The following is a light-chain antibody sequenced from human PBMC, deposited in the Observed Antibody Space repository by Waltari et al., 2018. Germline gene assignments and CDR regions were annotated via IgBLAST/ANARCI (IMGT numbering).Light chain of an antibody. Sequence: QTVVTQEPSLSVSPGGTVTLTCALSSGSVSTTSYATWYQQTPGQPPRTLVYKGNARSSGVPDRFSGSILGNTAALPITGAQADDESDYYCALYMGSGIWVFGGGTKLTVL. CDR1: SGSVSTTSY. CDR3: ALYMGSGIWV. V-gene: IGLV8-61*01. CDR2: KGN. J-gene: IGLJ3*02.